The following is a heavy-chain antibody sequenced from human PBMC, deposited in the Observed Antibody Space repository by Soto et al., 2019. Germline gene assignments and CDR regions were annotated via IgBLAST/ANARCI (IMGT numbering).Heavy chain of an antibody. V-gene: IGHV1-69*13. J-gene: IGHJ4*02. CDR3: ARGVSTGIAVAGTGRFDY. CDR2: IIPIFGTA. Sequence: GASVKVSCKASGGTFSSYAISWVRQAPGQGLEWMGGIIPIFGTANYAQKFQGRVTITADESTSTAYMELSSLRSEDTAVYYCARGVSTGIAVAGTGRFDYWGQGALVTVSS. CDR1: GGTFSSYA. D-gene: IGHD6-19*01.